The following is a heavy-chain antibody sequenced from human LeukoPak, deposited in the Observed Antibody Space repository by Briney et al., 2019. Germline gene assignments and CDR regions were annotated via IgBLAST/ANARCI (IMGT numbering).Heavy chain of an antibody. Sequence: ASETLSLTCTVSGGSISSYYRSWIRQPPGKGLEWIGYIYYSGGTNYNPSLKSRVTISVDTSKNQFSLKLSSVTAADTAVYYCARTTEGGYTYDYFYYYYMDVWGKGTTVTISS. CDR3: ARTTEGGYTYDYFYYYYMDV. V-gene: IGHV4-59*01. D-gene: IGHD5-18*01. CDR2: IYYSGGT. CDR1: GGSISSYY. J-gene: IGHJ6*03.